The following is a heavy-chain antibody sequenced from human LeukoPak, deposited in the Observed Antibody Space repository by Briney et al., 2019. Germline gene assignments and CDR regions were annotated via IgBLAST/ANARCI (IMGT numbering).Heavy chain of an antibody. V-gene: IGHV4-59*12. D-gene: IGHD5-18*01. CDR1: GGSMSSYY. CDR3: ARVTAPQFRKYYYFYMDV. Sequence: PSETLSLTCSVSGGSMSSYYWSWIRQSPGKGLEWIGYIYHSGSTDYNSSLKSRVTISEDTSKKQFSLKVSSVTAADTAVYYCARVTAPQFRKYYYFYMDVWATGTTVTVSS. CDR2: IYHSGST. J-gene: IGHJ6*03.